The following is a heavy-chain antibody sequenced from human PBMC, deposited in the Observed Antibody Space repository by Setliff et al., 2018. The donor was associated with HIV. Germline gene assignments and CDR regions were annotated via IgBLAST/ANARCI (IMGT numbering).Heavy chain of an antibody. J-gene: IGHJ4*02. D-gene: IGHD4-17*01. CDR3: ARDPTTVMDYFDY. CDR1: GGTFSNYA. Sequence: GASVKVSCKASGGTFSNYAISWVRQAPGQGLEWMGGIIPIFGTGMYAQKFQGRVTITADESTTTAYMELSRLRSEDTAVYYCARDPTTVMDYFDYWGQGTLVTVSS. V-gene: IGHV1-69*13. CDR2: IIPIFGTG.